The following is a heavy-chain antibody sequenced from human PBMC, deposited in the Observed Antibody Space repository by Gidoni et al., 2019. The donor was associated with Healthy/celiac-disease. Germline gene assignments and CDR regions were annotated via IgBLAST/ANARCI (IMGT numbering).Heavy chain of an antibody. Sequence: EVQLVESGGGLVPPGGSLRLSFAASGFNVSSTYMSWVRQAPGKGLEWVSVIYSGGSTYYADAVKGRFTISRDNAKNKLYLQMNSLRAEDTAVYYCARRAWFDPWGQGTLVNVSS. J-gene: IGHJ5*02. CDR1: GFNVSSTY. CDR2: IYSGGST. V-gene: IGHV3-66*01. CDR3: ARRAWFDP.